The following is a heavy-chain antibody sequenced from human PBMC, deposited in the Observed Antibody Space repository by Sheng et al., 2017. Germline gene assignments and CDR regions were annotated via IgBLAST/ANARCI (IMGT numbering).Heavy chain of an antibody. CDR3: ARAESDPSNYYMDV. CDR2: IRNKANRYTT. Sequence: ESGGGLVQPGGSLRLSCAASGFTFSDHYMDWVRQAPGKGLEWVGRIRNKANRYTTEYAASVKDRFTISRDESKNSLYLQMNSLKTEDTAVYYCARAESDPSNYYMDVWGKGTTVTVSS. V-gene: IGHV3-72*01. J-gene: IGHJ6*03. CDR1: GFTFSDHY.